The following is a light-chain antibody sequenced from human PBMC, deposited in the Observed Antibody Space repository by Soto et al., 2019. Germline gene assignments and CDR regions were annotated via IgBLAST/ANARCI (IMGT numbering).Light chain of an antibody. CDR2: DAS. Sequence: DIQMTQSPSTLSASVGDRVTITCRASQSISSWLAWYQQTPGKAPNLLIYDASNLESGVPSRFSGSGSGTEFTLTISSLQPDDFATYYCQQYNSYQWTFGQGTKVDIK. CDR3: QQYNSYQWT. V-gene: IGKV1-5*01. J-gene: IGKJ1*01. CDR1: QSISSW.